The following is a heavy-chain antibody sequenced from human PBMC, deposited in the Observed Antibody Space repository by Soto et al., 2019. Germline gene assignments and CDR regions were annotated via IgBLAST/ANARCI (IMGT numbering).Heavy chain of an antibody. CDR3: ARAAMVRGVDVPDMDV. V-gene: IGHV1-18*01. D-gene: IGHD3-10*01. CDR1: GYTFTSYG. Sequence: QVQLVQSGAEVKKPGASVKVSCKASGYTFTSYGISWVRQAPGQGLEWMGWISAYNGNTNYAQKLQGRVTMTTDTXTXKADMELRSLRSDDTAVYYCARAAMVRGVDVPDMDVWGQGTTVTVSS. J-gene: IGHJ6*02. CDR2: ISAYNGNT.